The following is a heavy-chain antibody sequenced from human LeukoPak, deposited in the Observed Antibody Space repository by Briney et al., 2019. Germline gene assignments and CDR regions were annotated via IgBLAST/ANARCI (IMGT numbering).Heavy chain of an antibody. CDR3: VKDRTGCSSTSCYNLEQ. Sequence: PGGSLRLSCAASGFTFSNYAMHWVRQAPGKGLEWVAVIWFGGISKSYGDSVKGRFSVSRDDSKNTLYLQMSSLRTEDTAVYYCVKDRTGCSSTSCYNLEQWGPGTLVTVSS. CDR1: GFTFSNYA. CDR2: IWFGGISK. V-gene: IGHV3-30*04. J-gene: IGHJ4*02. D-gene: IGHD2-2*02.